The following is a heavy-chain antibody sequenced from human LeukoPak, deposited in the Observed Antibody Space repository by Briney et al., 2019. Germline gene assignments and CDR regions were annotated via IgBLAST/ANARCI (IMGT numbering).Heavy chain of an antibody. CDR1: GYTFTGYY. J-gene: IGHJ6*03. Sequence: ASVKVSCKASGYTFTGYYMHWVRQAPGQGLEWMGWISAYNGNTNYAQKLQGRVTMITDTSTSTAYMELRSLRSDDTAVYYCARDWRPYYYYMDVWGKGTTVTISS. CDR2: ISAYNGNT. CDR3: ARDWRPYYYYMDV. V-gene: IGHV1-18*04. D-gene: IGHD3-3*01.